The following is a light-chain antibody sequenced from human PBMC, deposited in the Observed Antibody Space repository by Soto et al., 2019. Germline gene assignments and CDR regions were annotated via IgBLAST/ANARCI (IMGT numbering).Light chain of an antibody. V-gene: IGKV3D-15*01. Sequence: EIVMTQSPATLSVSPGERATLSCRASQSVSSNLAWYQQKPGQAPRLLIYGASIRATGIPARLSGSGSGTEFTLTISSLQSEDFAVYYCQQYNNWPPFTFGPGTKVDIK. J-gene: IGKJ3*01. CDR1: QSVSSN. CDR3: QQYNNWPPFT. CDR2: GAS.